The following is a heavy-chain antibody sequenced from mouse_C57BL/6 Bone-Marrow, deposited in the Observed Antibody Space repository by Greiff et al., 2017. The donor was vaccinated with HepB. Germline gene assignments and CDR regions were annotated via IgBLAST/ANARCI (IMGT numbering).Heavy chain of an antibody. J-gene: IGHJ3*01. V-gene: IGHV1-69*01. CDR2: IDPSDSYT. Sequence: QVQLQQPGAELVMPGASVKLSCKASGYTFTSYWMHWVKQRPGQGLEWIGEIDPSDSYTNYNQKFKGKSTLTVDKSSSTAYMQLSSLTSEDSAVYYCARSELLWQRFAYWGQGTLVTVSA. CDR1: GYTFTSYW. D-gene: IGHD2-1*01. CDR3: ARSELLWQRFAY.